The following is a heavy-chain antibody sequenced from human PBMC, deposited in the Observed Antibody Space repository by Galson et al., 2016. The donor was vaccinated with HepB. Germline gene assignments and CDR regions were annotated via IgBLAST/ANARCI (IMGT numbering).Heavy chain of an antibody. D-gene: IGHD2-2*01. CDR1: GFTFRNYG. V-gene: IGHV3-23*01. CDR2: ISRSGDST. J-gene: IGHJ6*04. Sequence: SLRLSCAASGFTFRNYGMTWVRQAPGKGLEVVSSISRSGDSTDYADSVKGRLTISRDNSKNTLSLQMNSLTADDTAIYYCVQGSTAPAVWGKGTTVTVSS. CDR3: VQGSTAPAV.